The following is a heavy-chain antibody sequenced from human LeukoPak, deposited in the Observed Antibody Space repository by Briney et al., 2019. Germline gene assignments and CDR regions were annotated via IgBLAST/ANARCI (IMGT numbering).Heavy chain of an antibody. CDR1: GFSLSTSGVG. J-gene: IGHJ4*02. V-gene: IGHV2-5*01. CDR2: IYWNDDK. CDR3: ARSKYYDSSGFYDY. Sequence: KESGPTLVKPTQTLTLTCTFSGFSLSTSGVGVGWIRQPPGKALEWLALIYWNDDKRYSPSLKSRLTITKDTSKNQVVLTMTNMDPVDTATYYCARSKYYDSSGFYDYWGQGTLVTVSS. D-gene: IGHD3-22*01.